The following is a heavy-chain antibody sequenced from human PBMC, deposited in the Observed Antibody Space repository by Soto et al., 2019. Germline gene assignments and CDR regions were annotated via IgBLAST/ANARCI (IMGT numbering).Heavy chain of an antibody. CDR2: IIPVVGRG. D-gene: IGHD2-21*01. CDR3: ASGQVKVNEAFDI. Sequence: QFQLVQSGAEVKKPGSSVKVSCKTSGESLRSYSINWVRQAPGQGLEWMGGIIPVVGRGNYAQKFQGRVTISADESSTTVNMELSGLRSEDTAVYYCASGQVKVNEAFDIWGQGTMVIVSS. CDR1: GESLRSYS. V-gene: IGHV1-69*12. J-gene: IGHJ3*02.